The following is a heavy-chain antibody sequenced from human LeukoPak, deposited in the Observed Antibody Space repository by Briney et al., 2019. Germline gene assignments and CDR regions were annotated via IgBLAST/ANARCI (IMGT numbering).Heavy chain of an antibody. CDR2: IYHSGST. CDR3: ARGGPLGPRY. CDR1: GGSISSSTYY. J-gene: IGHJ4*02. Sequence: PSETLSLTCSVSGGSISSSTYYWSWIRQPPGKGLEWIGYIYHSGSTYYNPSLKSRVTISVDTSKNQFSLKLSSVTAADTAVYYCARGGPLGPRYWGQGTLVTVSS. V-gene: IGHV4-30-2*01.